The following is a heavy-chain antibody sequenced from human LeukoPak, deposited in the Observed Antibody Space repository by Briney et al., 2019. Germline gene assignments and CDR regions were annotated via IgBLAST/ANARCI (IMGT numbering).Heavy chain of an antibody. Sequence: GGSLRLSCAASGFTISRHGMHWARQAPGKGLEWVAVIYSDGSKTFYVDSVKGRFTISRDISKNTLYLQMNSLRVEDTAVYYCARDGYSNYYYGMDFWGQGTMVTVSS. J-gene: IGHJ6*02. V-gene: IGHV3-33*01. CDR1: GFTISRHG. CDR3: ARDGYSNYYYGMDF. D-gene: IGHD4-11*01. CDR2: IYSDGSKT.